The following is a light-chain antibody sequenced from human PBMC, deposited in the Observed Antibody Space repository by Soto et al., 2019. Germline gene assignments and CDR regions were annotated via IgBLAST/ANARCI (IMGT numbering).Light chain of an antibody. Sequence: AIQMTQAPSSLSASVGDRVTITCRASQGMRNDLGWYQQKPGKAPRLLICATSTLHSGVPSRFSGSGFGTDFTLTLRSLQPEDLATYYCLQDYSYPRTFVPGTKVDFK. CDR2: ATS. CDR1: QGMRND. V-gene: IGKV1-6*01. CDR3: LQDYSYPRT. J-gene: IGKJ3*01.